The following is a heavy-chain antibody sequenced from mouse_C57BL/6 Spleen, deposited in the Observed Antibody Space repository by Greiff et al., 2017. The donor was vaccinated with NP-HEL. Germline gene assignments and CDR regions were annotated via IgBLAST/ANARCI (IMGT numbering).Heavy chain of an antibody. CDR2: IDPSDSYT. CDR1: GYTFTSYW. CDR3: ARGITMEY. Sequence: QVQLQQPGAELVRPGTSVKLSCKASGYTFTSYWMHWVKQRPGQGLEWIGVIDPSDSYTNYNQKFKGKATLTVDTSSSTAYMQLSSLTSEDSAVYYCARGITMEYWGQGTSVTVSS. J-gene: IGHJ4*01. V-gene: IGHV1-59*01.